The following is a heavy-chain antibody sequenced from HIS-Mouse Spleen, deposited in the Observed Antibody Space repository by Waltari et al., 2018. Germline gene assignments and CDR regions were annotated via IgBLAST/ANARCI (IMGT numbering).Heavy chain of an antibody. CDR3: AREIPYSSSWYDWYFDL. D-gene: IGHD6-13*01. CDR1: GASLSSSSSY. Sequence: QLQLQESGPGLVKPSETLSLTCTVPGASLSSSSSYRGWIRQPPGKGLEWIGSIYYSGSTYYNPSLKSRVTISVDTSKNQFSLKLSSVTAADTAVYYCAREIPYSSSWYDWYFDLWGRGTLVTVSS. J-gene: IGHJ2*01. CDR2: IYYSGST. V-gene: IGHV4-39*07.